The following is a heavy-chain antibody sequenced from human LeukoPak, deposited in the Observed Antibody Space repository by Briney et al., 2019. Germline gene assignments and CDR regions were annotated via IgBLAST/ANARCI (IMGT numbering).Heavy chain of an antibody. CDR3: ARVPTRLPVHYPYFDY. CDR2: ITSDRTST. J-gene: IGHJ4*02. D-gene: IGHD6-6*01. Sequence: GGSLRLSCAASGFTFSSHWMHWVRQAPGKGLVWVSRITSDRTSTIYANSVKGRFTISRDNAKNALYLQMNSLRAEDTAVYYCARVPTRLPVHYPYFDYWGQGALVTVSS. V-gene: IGHV3-74*01. CDR1: GFTFSSHW.